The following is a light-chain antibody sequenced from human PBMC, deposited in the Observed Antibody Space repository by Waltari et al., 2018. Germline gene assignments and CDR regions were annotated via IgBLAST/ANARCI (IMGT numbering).Light chain of an antibody. CDR3: ATWDSSLDLVI. V-gene: IGLV1-51*01. J-gene: IGLJ2*01. Sequence: QSVLTQPPSVSAAPGQTVTISCSGSSSNIGNTYVSWYQQLPKTAPKLLIYDNHKRPSGIPDRFSGSKSGTSATLDIAGVRTGDEADYYCATWDSSLDLVIFGGGTKVTVL. CDR2: DNH. CDR1: SSNIGNTY.